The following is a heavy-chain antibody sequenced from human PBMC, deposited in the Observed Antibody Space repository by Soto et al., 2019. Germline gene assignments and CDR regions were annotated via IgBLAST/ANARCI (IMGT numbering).Heavy chain of an antibody. Sequence: QVQLVQSGAEVKKPGASVKVSCKASGYTFTSYDINWVRQATGQGLEWMGWMNPNIGNTGYAQKFQGRVTMTRNTSISTAYMELSSLRYEDTAVYYCARGGYYDFWSGSSNNWFDPGGQVTLVTVSS. CDR2: MNPNIGNT. CDR1: GYTFTSYD. V-gene: IGHV1-8*01. D-gene: IGHD3-3*01. CDR3: ARGGYYDFWSGSSNNWFDP. J-gene: IGHJ5*02.